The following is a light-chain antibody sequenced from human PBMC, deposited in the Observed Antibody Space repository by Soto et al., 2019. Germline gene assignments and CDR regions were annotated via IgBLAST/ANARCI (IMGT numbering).Light chain of an antibody. CDR2: EVT. J-gene: IGLJ3*02. Sequence: QSALTQPASVSGSPGQSITISCTGTSSDIGYNYVSWYQQHPGKAPKLMISEVTNRPAGVSNRFSGSRSGSTASLTISGLQADDEADYYCCSYTSTNTWVFGGGTKLTVL. CDR3: CSYTSTNTWV. CDR1: SSDIGYNY. V-gene: IGLV2-14*01.